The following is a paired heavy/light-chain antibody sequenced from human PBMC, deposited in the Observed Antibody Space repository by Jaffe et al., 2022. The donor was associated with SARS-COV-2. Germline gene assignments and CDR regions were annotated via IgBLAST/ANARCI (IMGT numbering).Light chain of an antibody. V-gene: IGKV2-28*01. J-gene: IGKJ4*01. Sequence: DIVMTQSPLSLPVTPGEPASISCRSSQSLLHSNGYNYLDWYLQKPGQSPQLLIYLGSNRASGVPDRFSGSGSGTDFTLKISRVEAEDVGVYYCMQALQTRFGGGTKVEIK. CDR1: QSLLHSNGYNY. CDR2: LGS. CDR3: MQALQTR.
Heavy chain of an antibody. CDR3: ARGKTMIVVVGPYYYYGMDV. CDR1: GGTFSSYA. D-gene: IGHD3-22*01. CDR2: IIPIFGTA. Sequence: QVQLVQSGAEVKKPGSSVKVSCKASGGTFSSYAISWVRQAPGQGLEWMGGIIPIFGTANYAQKFQGRVTITADESTSTAYMELSSLRSEDTAVYYCARGKTMIVVVGPYYYYGMDVWGQGTTVTVSS. J-gene: IGHJ6*02. V-gene: IGHV1-69*01.